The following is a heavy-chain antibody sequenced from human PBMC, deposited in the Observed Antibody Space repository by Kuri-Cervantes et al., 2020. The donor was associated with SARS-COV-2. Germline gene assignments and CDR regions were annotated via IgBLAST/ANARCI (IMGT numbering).Heavy chain of an antibody. D-gene: IGHD3-3*02. CDR2: IYYSGST. V-gene: IGHV4-39*01. J-gene: IGHJ4*02. Sequence: ESLKISCTVSGGSISSSSYYWGWIRQPPGKWLEWIGSIYYSGSTYYNPSLKSRVTISVDTSKNQFSLKLSSVTAADTAVYYCASPAVSRGYYFDYWGQGTLVTVSS. CDR1: GGSISSSSYY. CDR3: ASPAVSRGYYFDY.